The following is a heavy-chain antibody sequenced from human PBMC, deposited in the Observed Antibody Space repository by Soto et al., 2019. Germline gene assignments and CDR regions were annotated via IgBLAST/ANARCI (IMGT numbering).Heavy chain of an antibody. Sequence: SQTLSLTCAVYGGSFSGYYWSWIRQPPGKGLEWIGEINHSGSTNYNPSLKSRVTISVDTSKNQFSLKLSSVTAADTAVYYCARSDGRYWGQGTLVTVSS. CDR3: ARSDGRY. CDR1: GGSFSGYY. CDR2: INHSGST. V-gene: IGHV4-34*01. J-gene: IGHJ4*02.